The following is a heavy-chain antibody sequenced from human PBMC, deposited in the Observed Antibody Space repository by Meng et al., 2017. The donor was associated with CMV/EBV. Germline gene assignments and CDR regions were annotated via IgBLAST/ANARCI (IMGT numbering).Heavy chain of an antibody. D-gene: IGHD3-3*01. V-gene: IGHV1-69*05. Sequence: SVKVSCKASGGTFSSYAISWVRQAPGQGLEWMGGIIPIFGTANYAQKFQGRVTITTDESTSTAYMELSSLRSEDMAVYYCARGQGFLEWLSPLDWGQGTLVTVSS. CDR1: GGTFSSYA. CDR3: ARGQGFLEWLSPLD. CDR2: IIPIFGTA. J-gene: IGHJ4*02.